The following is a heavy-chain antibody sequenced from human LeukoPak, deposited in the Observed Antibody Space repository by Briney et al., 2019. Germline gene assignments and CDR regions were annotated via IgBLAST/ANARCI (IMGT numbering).Heavy chain of an antibody. CDR2: ISSSGSTI. J-gene: IGHJ6*02. CDR1: GFTFSDYY. V-gene: IGHV3-11*01. D-gene: IGHD2-15*01. CDR3: ARVRGYCSGGSCLTYYYYGMDV. Sequence: GGSLRLSCAASGFTFSDYYMSWIRQAPGKGLEWVSYISSSGSTIYYADPVKGRFTISRDNAKNSLYLQMNSLRAEDTAVYYCARVRGYCSGGSCLTYYYYGMDVWGQGTTVTVSS.